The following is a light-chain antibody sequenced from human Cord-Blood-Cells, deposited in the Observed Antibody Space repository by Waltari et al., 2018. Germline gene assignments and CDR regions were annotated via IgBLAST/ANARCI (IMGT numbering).Light chain of an antibody. Sequence: QSSLTQPPPLSRAPGPMATISCPGSSSHIGVGYSLQYYQQLPGTAPKLHTYGNSNRPSGVPDRFSGSKSGTSAALAITGLQAEDEADYYCQSYDSSRSGWVFGGGTKLTVL. CDR1: SSHIGVGYS. J-gene: IGLJ3*02. V-gene: IGLV1-40*01. CDR2: GNS. CDR3: QSYDSSRSGWV.